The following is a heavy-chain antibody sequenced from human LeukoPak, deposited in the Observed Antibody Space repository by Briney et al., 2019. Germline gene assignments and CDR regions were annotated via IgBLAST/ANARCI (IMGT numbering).Heavy chain of an antibody. V-gene: IGHV1-46*01. CDR2: INPSGGST. J-gene: IGHJ4*02. Sequence: HVASVKVSCKASGYTFTSYYMHWVRQAPGQGLEWMGIINPSGGSTSYAQKFQGRVTMTRDMSTSTVYMELSSLRSEDTAVYYCARDFLAQTDTPMDYFDYWGQGTLVTVSS. CDR1: GYTFTSYY. CDR3: ARDFLAQTDTPMDYFDY. D-gene: IGHD5-18*01.